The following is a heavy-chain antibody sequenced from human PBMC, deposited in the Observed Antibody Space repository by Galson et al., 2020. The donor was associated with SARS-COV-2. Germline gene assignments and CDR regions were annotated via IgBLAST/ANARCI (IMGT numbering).Heavy chain of an antibody. CDR1: GFTFDDYA. D-gene: IGHD3-22*01. J-gene: IGHJ4*02. CDR2: ISWNSGSI. V-gene: IGHV3-9*01. Sequence: PGGSLRLSCAASGFTFDDYAMHWVRQAPGKGLEWVSGISWNSGSIGYADSVKGRFTISRDNAKNSLYLQMNSLRAEDTALYYCAKGHYYYDSSGYYYFDYWGQGTLVTVSS. CDR3: AKGHYYYDSSGYYYFDY.